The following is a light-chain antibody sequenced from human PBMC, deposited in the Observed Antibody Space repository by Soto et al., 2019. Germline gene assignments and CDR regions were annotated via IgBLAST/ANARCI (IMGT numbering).Light chain of an antibody. J-gene: IGKJ1*01. V-gene: IGKV3-11*01. Sequence: EIVLTQSPATLSLSPGERATLSCRASQSVSSYLAWYQQKPGQAPRLLIYDASNRATGIPARFSGSGSGTVFTLTISSLEPEDVAVYYCQQRSNWPRTFGQGTKVEIK. CDR1: QSVSSY. CDR3: QQRSNWPRT. CDR2: DAS.